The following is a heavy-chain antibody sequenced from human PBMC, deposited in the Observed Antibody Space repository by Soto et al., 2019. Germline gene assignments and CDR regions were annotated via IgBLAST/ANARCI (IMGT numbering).Heavy chain of an antibody. D-gene: IGHD6-13*01. CDR2: IYYSGST. Sequence: SETLSLTCTVSGGSISSSSYYWGWIRQPPGKGLEWIGSIYYSGSTNYNPSLKSRVTISVDTSKNQFSLKLSSVTAADTAVYYCARAVFRSGIAAPLGYWGQGTLVTVSS. CDR1: GGSISSSSYY. J-gene: IGHJ4*02. V-gene: IGHV4-39*07. CDR3: ARAVFRSGIAAPLGY.